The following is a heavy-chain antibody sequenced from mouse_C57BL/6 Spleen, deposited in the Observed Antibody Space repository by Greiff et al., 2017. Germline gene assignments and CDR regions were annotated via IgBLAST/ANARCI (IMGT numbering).Heavy chain of an antibody. CDR3: ARSSMIPYYFDY. Sequence: QVQLQQSGPELVKPGASVKISCKASGYAFSSSWMNWVKQRPGKGLEWIGRIYPGDGDTKYNGKLKGQATLPAYKSSSTSYMQLSSLTSEDSAVYFCARSSMIPYYFDYWGQGTTLTVSS. CDR1: GYAFSSSW. V-gene: IGHV1-82*01. CDR2: IYPGDGDT. J-gene: IGHJ2*01. D-gene: IGHD2-3*01.